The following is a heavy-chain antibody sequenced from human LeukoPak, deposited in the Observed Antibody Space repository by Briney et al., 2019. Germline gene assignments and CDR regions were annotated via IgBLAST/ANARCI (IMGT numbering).Heavy chain of an antibody. CDR2: IYHSGST. V-gene: IGHV4-30-2*01. J-gene: IGHJ3*02. Sequence: SETLSLTCAVSGCSISSGGYSWSWIRQPPGKGLEWIGYIYHSGSTYYNPSLKSRVTISVDRSKNQFSLKLSSVTAADTAVYYCATYCSSTSCLVYGAFDIWGQGTMVTVSS. CDR1: GCSISSGGYS. CDR3: ATYCSSTSCLVYGAFDI. D-gene: IGHD2-2*01.